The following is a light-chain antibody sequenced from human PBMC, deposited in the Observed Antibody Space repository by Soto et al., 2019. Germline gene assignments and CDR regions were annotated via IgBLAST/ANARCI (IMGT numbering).Light chain of an antibody. J-gene: IGKJ4*01. Sequence: EIVMTQSPATLSMSPGETATLSCRASQIVSNNLVWYQQKPGQAPRLLICDASTRATGIPARFSGSGSGTEFSRIISSLQSEDFAVYYCQQHYEWVTFGGGTKVEI. CDR2: DAS. V-gene: IGKV3-15*01. CDR3: QQHYEWVT. CDR1: QIVSNN.